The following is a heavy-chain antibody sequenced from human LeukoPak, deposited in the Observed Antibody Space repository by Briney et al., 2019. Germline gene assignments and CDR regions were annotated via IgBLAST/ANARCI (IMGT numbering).Heavy chain of an antibody. CDR2: IRYDGSNK. CDR1: GFTFSSYA. Sequence: GRSLRLSCAASGFTFSSYAMHWVRQAPGKGLEWVAFIRYDGSNKYYADSVKGRFTISRDNSKNTLYLQMNSLRAEDTAVYYCAKDPTIGWNNWFDPWGQGTLVTVSS. V-gene: IGHV3-30*02. D-gene: IGHD6-19*01. CDR3: AKDPTIGWNNWFDP. J-gene: IGHJ5*02.